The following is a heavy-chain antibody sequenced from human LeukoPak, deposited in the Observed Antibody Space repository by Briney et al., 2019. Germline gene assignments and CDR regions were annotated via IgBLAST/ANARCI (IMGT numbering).Heavy chain of an antibody. D-gene: IGHD5-18*01. CDR2: IDPSDSET. CDR3: ARQTAMGRSGDY. Sequence: GESLQISCKASAYSFTSYWIGWVRQMPGKGLEWMGIIDPSDSETRYTPSFQGQVTISVDKSLTTADLQWNSLKASDTAMYYCARQTAMGRSGDYWGQGTLVTVSS. J-gene: IGHJ4*02. V-gene: IGHV5-51*01. CDR1: AYSFTSYW.